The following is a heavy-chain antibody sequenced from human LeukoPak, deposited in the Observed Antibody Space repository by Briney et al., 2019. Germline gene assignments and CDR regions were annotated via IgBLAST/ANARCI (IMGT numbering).Heavy chain of an antibody. CDR2: IYPGDSDS. Sequence: GESLKISCKGSGYSFTSYWIGRVRQMPGKGLEWMGIIYPGDSDSRYSPSFQGQVTISADKSISTAYLQWSSLKASDTAMYYCARPPYDSSGYYLPYFDYWGQGTLVTVSS. J-gene: IGHJ4*02. V-gene: IGHV5-51*01. D-gene: IGHD3-22*01. CDR3: ARPPYDSSGYYLPYFDY. CDR1: GYSFTSYW.